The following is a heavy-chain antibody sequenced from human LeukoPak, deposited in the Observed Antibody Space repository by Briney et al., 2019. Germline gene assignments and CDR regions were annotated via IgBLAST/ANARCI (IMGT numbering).Heavy chain of an antibody. V-gene: IGHV4-61*01. D-gene: IGHD3-9*01. Sequence: ASETLSLTCTVSDGSISSSSHYWCWIRQPPWKGLEWIGYIYYSGSTNYNPSLKSRVTISVDTSKNQFSLKLSSVTAADTAVYYCARGRYYDILTGLEDAFDIWGQGTMVTVSS. CDR3: ARGRYYDILTGLEDAFDI. CDR2: IYYSGST. CDR1: DGSISSSSHY. J-gene: IGHJ3*02.